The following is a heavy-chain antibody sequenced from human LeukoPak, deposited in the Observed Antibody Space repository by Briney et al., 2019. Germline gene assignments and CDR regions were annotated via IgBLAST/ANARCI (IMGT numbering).Heavy chain of an antibody. V-gene: IGHV4-39*07. Sequence: SETLSLTCTVSGGSISSSSYYWGWIRQPPGKGLEWVGSIYYSGSTYYNPSLKSRVTISVDTSKNQFSLKLSSVTAADTAVYYCARVGWFGDGLYMDVWGKGTTVTISS. CDR1: GGSISSSSYY. J-gene: IGHJ6*03. CDR2: IYYSGST. CDR3: ARVGWFGDGLYMDV. D-gene: IGHD3-10*01.